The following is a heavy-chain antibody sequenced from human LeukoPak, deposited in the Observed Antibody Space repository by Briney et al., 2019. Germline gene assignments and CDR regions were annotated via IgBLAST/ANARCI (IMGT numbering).Heavy chain of an antibody. V-gene: IGHV1-2*02. CDR2: INPNSGGT. CDR1: GYTFTGYY. D-gene: IGHD6-19*01. J-gene: IGHJ5*02. Sequence: GASVKVSCKASGYTFTGYYMHWVRQAPGQGLEWMGWINPNSGGTNYAQKFQGRVTMTRDTSISTAYMELSRLRSDDTAVYYCARDAFGAGQWLVLWWFDPWGQGTLVTVSS. CDR3: ARDAFGAGQWLVLWWFDP.